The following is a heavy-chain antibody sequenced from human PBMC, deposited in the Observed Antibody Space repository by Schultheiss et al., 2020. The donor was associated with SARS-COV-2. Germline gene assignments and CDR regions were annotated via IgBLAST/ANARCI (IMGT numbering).Heavy chain of an antibody. D-gene: IGHD6-13*01. Sequence: SQTLSLTCTVSGGSISSYYWSWIRQPPGKGLEWIGYIYYSGSTYYNPSLKSLVTISVDTSKNQFSLKLSSVTAADTAVYYCARGVGVSAAATLGFDYWGQGTLVTVSS. J-gene: IGHJ4*02. V-gene: IGHV4-59*12. CDR3: ARGVGVSAAATLGFDY. CDR2: IYYSGST. CDR1: GGSISSYY.